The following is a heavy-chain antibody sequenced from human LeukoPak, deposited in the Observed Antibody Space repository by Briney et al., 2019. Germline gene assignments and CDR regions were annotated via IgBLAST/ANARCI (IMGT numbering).Heavy chain of an antibody. V-gene: IGHV6-1*01. Sequence: SQTLSLTCAISGDSVSSNSAAWNWIRQSPSRGLEWLGRTYYRSKWYNDYAVSVKSRITINPDTSKNQFSLQQNSVTPEDTAVYYCARERPAVVTPDDSFDIWGQGTMVTVSS. CDR2: TYYRSKWYN. CDR1: GDSVSSNSAA. D-gene: IGHD4-23*01. CDR3: ARERPAVVTPDDSFDI. J-gene: IGHJ3*02.